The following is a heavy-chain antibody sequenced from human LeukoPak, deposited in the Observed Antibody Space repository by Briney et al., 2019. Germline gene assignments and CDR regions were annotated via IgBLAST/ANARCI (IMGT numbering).Heavy chain of an antibody. CDR3: AKAPNSGGNCYDASDV. Sequence: GGSLRLSCAASGFTFSSYAMSWVRQAPGKGLEWVSVISGSGATTYYTDSAKGRFTISRDNSKITLYLQMDSLRAEDTDMYYCAKAPNSGGNCYDASDVWGQGTMVTVSS. CDR1: GFTFSSYA. V-gene: IGHV3-23*01. CDR2: ISGSGATT. J-gene: IGHJ3*01. D-gene: IGHD2-15*01.